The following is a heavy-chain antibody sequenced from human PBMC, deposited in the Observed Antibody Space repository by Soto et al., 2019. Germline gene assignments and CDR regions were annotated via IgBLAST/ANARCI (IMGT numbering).Heavy chain of an antibody. Sequence: ASVKVSCKASGYSFTNYAMHWVRQAPGQGLEWMGWINAGNGNTKYSQKFQGRVTITRDTSASTAYMELKRLRSDDTAVYFCAREGMYHYETKDYYPSTYGLDVWGQGTTVTVSS. V-gene: IGHV1-3*01. J-gene: IGHJ6*02. D-gene: IGHD3-16*01. CDR3: AREGMYHYETKDYYPSTYGLDV. CDR1: GYSFTNYA. CDR2: INAGNGNT.